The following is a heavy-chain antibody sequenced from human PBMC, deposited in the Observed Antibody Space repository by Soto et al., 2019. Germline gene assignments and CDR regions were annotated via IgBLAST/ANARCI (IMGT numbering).Heavy chain of an antibody. J-gene: IGHJ3*02. Sequence: GGSLRLSCAASGFTFSTYAMSWVRQAPGKGLEWVSAISGSGGSTYYADSVKGRFTISRDNSKNTLYLQMNSLRAEDTAVYYCASLPLLYFDDYGDSDAFDIWGQGTMVTVSS. V-gene: IGHV3-23*01. CDR1: GFTFSTYA. CDR2: ISGSGGST. CDR3: ASLPLLYFDDYGDSDAFDI. D-gene: IGHD4-17*01.